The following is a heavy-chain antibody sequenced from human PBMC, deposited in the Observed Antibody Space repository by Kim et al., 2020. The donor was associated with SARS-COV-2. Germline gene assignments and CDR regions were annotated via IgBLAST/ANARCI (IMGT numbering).Heavy chain of an antibody. CDR1: GYTFTNYA. V-gene: IGHV7-4-1*02. CDR2: INTDTGNP. CDR3: ARVIWGSYRYTDS. J-gene: IGHJ4*02. D-gene: IGHD3-16*02. Sequence: ASVKVSCKASGYTFTNYAISWVRQAPGQGLEWMGWINTDTGNPTYAQAFTGRFVFSVDTSVSTTYLQISSLKAEDTALYYCARVIWGSYRYTDSWGQGTLVTASS.